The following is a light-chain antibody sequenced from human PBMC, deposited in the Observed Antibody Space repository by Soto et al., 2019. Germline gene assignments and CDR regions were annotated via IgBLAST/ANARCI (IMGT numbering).Light chain of an antibody. Sequence: DIQMTQPPSSLSASVGDRVTITCRASQSISSYLNWYQQKPGKAPKLLIYAASSLQSGVPSRFSGSGSGSDFNLTISSLQPEDCATDYCQQRYSTPYTFGQGTKLEIK. J-gene: IGKJ2*01. CDR1: QSISSY. CDR2: AAS. CDR3: QQRYSTPYT. V-gene: IGKV1-39*01.